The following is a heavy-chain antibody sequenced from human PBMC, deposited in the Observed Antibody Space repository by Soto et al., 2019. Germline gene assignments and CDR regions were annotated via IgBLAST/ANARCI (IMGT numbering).Heavy chain of an antibody. Sequence: SETLSLTCTVSGGSISSYYWSWIRQPPGKGLEWIGYIYYSGSTNYNPSLKSRVTISVDTSKNQFSLKLSSVTAADTAVYYCARAKYSKYSFDIWGQGTMVTVSS. J-gene: IGHJ3*02. V-gene: IGHV4-59*01. CDR2: IYYSGST. CDR1: GGSISSYY. D-gene: IGHD6-6*01. CDR3: ARAKYSKYSFDI.